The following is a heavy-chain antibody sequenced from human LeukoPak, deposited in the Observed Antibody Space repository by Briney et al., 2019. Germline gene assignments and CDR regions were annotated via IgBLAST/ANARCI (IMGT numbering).Heavy chain of an antibody. CDR2: INPNSGGT. J-gene: IGHJ4*02. D-gene: IGHD6-19*01. CDR3: VFSSGWYGSVY. Sequence: ASVKVSCKASGYTFTGYYMHWVRQAPGQGLEWMGWINPNSGGTNYARKFQGRVTMTRDTSISTAYMELSRLRSDDTAVYYCVFSSGWYGSVYWGQGTLVTVSS. V-gene: IGHV1-2*02. CDR1: GYTFTGYY.